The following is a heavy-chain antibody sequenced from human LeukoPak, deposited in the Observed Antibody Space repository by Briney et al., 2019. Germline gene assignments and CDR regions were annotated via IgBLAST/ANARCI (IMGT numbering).Heavy chain of an antibody. V-gene: IGHV3-7*01. CDR1: GFTFSRHW. CDR2: ITEEGSEK. Sequence: PGGSLRLSCAASGFTFSRHWMSWVRQAPGKGLEWVANITEEGSEKYYVESVKGRFTISRDNAKDSLNLQMNSLRAEDTAVYYCARDVYMHGSGSYSGGYYYYGMDVWGQGTTVTVSS. J-gene: IGHJ6*02. CDR3: ARDVYMHGSGSYSGGYYYYGMDV. D-gene: IGHD3-10*01.